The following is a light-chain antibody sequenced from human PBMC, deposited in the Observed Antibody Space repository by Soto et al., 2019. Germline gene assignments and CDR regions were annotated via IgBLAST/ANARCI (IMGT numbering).Light chain of an antibody. CDR1: SSNIGAGYD. V-gene: IGLV1-40*01. J-gene: IGLJ2*01. CDR3: QSYDSSLSGVV. CDR2: GNS. Sequence: QSVLTQPPSVSGAPGQRVTISCTGSSSNIGAGYDVHWYQQLPGTAPKVLIYGNSNRPSGVPDRFSGSKSGTSASLAITELQAEDEAGYYCQSYDSSLSGVVFGGGTKLTVL.